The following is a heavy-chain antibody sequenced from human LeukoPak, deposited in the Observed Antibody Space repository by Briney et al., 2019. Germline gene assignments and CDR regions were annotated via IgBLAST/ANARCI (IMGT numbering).Heavy chain of an antibody. J-gene: IGHJ2*01. D-gene: IGHD3-3*02. CDR3: ARDSTGYWYFDL. V-gene: IGHV3-53*01. CDR1: AFIFSGHW. Sequence: GGSLRLSCEGSAFIFSGHWMNWVRQTPGKGLEWVSVFYSGGDTHYADSVKGRFTISRDNSKNTLYLQMNSLRAEDTAVYYCARDSTGYWYFDLWGRGTLVSVSS. CDR2: FYSGGDT.